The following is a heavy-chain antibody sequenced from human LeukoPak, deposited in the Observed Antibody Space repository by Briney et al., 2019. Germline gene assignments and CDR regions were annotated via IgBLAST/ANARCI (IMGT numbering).Heavy chain of an antibody. CDR1: GGSINSGY. Sequence: SETLSLTCSVSGGSINSGYWSWIRQPPGKGLEWIGYIYYTGSTAYNPSLKSRVSISVDTSKNQFSLKMSSVTAADTAVYYCARALGLYNPFDYWGQGTLVTVSS. J-gene: IGHJ4*02. D-gene: IGHD6-19*01. CDR2: IYYTGST. CDR3: ARALGLYNPFDY. V-gene: IGHV4-59*01.